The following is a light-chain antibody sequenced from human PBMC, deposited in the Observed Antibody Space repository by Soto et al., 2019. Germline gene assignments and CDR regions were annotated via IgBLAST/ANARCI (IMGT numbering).Light chain of an antibody. Sequence: QSAVTQPASVSGSPGQSITISCTGTSSDVGGYNNVSWYQHHPGKAPKLMIYDVSNRPSGVSNRFSGSKSGNTASLTISGLQPEDEADYYCSSYTTSNTRQIVFGTGTKVTVL. V-gene: IGLV2-14*03. CDR2: DVS. CDR3: SSYTTSNTRQIV. J-gene: IGLJ1*01. CDR1: SSDVGGYNN.